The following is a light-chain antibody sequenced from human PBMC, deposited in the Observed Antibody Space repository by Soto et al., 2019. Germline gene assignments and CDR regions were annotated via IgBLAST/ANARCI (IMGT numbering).Light chain of an antibody. V-gene: IGLV2-8*01. CDR3: SSYAGRNNLV. CDR1: SSAVGGYTY. Sequence: QSALTQPPSASGSPGHSVTISCTGTSSAVGGYTYVSWYQQHPGKAPKLMVYKVSRRPSGVPDRFSGSKSGNTASLTGSGLQAEDEADYYCSSYAGRNNLVFGGGTKLTVL. J-gene: IGLJ3*02. CDR2: KVS.